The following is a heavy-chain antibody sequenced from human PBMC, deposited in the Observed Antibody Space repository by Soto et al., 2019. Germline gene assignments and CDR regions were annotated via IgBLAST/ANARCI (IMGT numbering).Heavy chain of an antibody. D-gene: IGHD4-17*01. J-gene: IGHJ6*02. CDR1: GGSISSSSHH. Sequence: SETLSLTCTVSGGSISSSSHHWAWIRQPPGKGLEWIGYIYYSGSTNHNPSLKSRVTISVDTSKNQFSLKLSSVTAADTAVYYCARYVRTTVEDYYYYYGMDVWGQGTTVTV. CDR3: ARYVRTTVEDYYYYYGMDV. V-gene: IGHV4-61*05. CDR2: IYYSGST.